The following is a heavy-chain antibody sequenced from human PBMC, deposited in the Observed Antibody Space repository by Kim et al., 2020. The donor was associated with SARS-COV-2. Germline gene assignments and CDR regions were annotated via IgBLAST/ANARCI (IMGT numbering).Heavy chain of an antibody. CDR3: AKVPSNYYDSSGYGDY. J-gene: IGHJ4*02. CDR1: GFTFSSYA. V-gene: IGHV3-23*01. D-gene: IGHD3-22*01. CDR2: ISGSGGST. Sequence: GGSLRLSCAASGFTFSSYAMSWVRQAPGKGLEWVSAISGSGGSTYYADSVKGRFTISRDNSKNTLYLQMNSLRAEDTAVYYCAKVPSNYYDSSGYGDYWGQGTLVTVSS.